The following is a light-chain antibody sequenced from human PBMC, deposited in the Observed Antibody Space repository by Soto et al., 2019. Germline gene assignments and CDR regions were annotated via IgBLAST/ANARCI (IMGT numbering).Light chain of an antibody. CDR2: DVT. V-gene: IGLV2-11*01. Sequence: QSALTQPRSVSGSPGQSVTISCTGTSSDVGTYNYVSWYQQHPGKAPKLVIYDVTKRPSGVPDRFSGSKSGNTASLTISGLQAEDEADSYCCSYAGSSLWVFGGGTKLTVL. CDR1: SSDVGTYNY. CDR3: CSYAGSSLWV. J-gene: IGLJ3*02.